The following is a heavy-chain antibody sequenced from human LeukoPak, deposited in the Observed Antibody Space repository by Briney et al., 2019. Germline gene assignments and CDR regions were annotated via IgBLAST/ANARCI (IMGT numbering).Heavy chain of an antibody. Sequence: GGSLRLSCAASGFTFSSYTMHWVRQAPGKGLEWVAVISHDGSNKYYADSVKGRFTISRDNSKNTLYLQMNSLRAEDTAVYYCAREGTTVSLDFDYWGQGTLVTVSS. CDR3: AREGTTVSLDFDY. CDR1: GFTFSSYT. CDR2: ISHDGSNK. D-gene: IGHD4-11*01. J-gene: IGHJ4*02. V-gene: IGHV3-30*04.